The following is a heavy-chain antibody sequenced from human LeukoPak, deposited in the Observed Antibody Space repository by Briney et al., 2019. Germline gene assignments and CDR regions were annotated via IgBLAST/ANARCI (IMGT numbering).Heavy chain of an antibody. Sequence: SETLSLTCAVYGGSFSGYYWSWIRQPPGKGLEWIGEINHSGSTNYNPSLKSRVTISVDTSKNQFSLKLSSVTAADTAVYYCARGRSRWLPFDYWGQGTLVTVSS. CDR3: ARGRSRWLPFDY. CDR2: INHSGST. CDR1: GGSFSGYY. D-gene: IGHD5-24*01. V-gene: IGHV4-34*01. J-gene: IGHJ4*02.